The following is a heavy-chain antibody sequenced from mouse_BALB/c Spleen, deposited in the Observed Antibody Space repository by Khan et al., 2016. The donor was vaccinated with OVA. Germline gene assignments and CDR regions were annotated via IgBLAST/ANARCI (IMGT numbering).Heavy chain of an antibody. CDR2: ITTGGNNT. V-gene: IGHV5-12-2*01. J-gene: IGHJ4*01. CDR3: ARASTYEYDDVMDF. CDR1: GFTFSSYT. Sequence: VELVESGGDLVQPGGSLKLSCAASGFTFSSYTMSWVRQTPEKRLEWVAFITTGGNNTYYPDTVKGRFTVSRDNANNTLYLQMNSLKSEDTAMYYYARASTYEYDDVMDFWGQGTSVTVSS. D-gene: IGHD2-12*01.